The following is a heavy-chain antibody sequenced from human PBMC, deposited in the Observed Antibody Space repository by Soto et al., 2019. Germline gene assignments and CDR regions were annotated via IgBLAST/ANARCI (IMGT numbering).Heavy chain of an antibody. Sequence: QLNLVQSVAEVKKPGSSVKISCKASGGTFSNYAISWVRQAPGQGLEWMGGITHIFDTTNYAQKFQGRLTITADTSTSTTYMELRGLISDDTASYFCARYTNKLNNWFDPCGQRTLVTVSS. CDR1: GGTFSNYA. CDR3: ARYTNKLNNWFDP. J-gene: IGHJ5*02. V-gene: IGHV1-69*06. CDR2: ITHIFDTT. D-gene: IGHD3-16*02.